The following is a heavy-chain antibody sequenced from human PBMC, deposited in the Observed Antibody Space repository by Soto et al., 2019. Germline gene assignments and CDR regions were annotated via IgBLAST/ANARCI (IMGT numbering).Heavy chain of an antibody. CDR2: ISTSGTT. D-gene: IGHD6-19*01. CDR1: GASISSYF. J-gene: IGHJ5*02. V-gene: IGHV4-4*07. CDR3: AREAGPDRWFDP. Sequence: SETLSLTCTVSGASISSYFWTWIRQPAGKGLDWIGRISTSGTTNYNPSLKSRVTMSVDTSKNHFSLNLSSVTAADTAVYYCAREAGPDRWFDPWGQGTLVTFSS.